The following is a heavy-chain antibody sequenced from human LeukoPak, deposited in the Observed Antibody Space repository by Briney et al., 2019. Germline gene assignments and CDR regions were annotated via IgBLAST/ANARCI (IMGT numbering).Heavy chain of an antibody. V-gene: IGHV3-33*01. CDR3: ARELRYFDWLFDY. CDR2: IWYDGSNK. Sequence: PGGPLRLSCAASGFTFSSYGMHWVRQAPGKGLEWVAVIWYDGSNKYYADSVKGRFTISRDNSKNTLYLQMNSLRAEDTAVYYCARELRYFDWLFDYWGQGTLVTVSS. CDR1: GFTFSSYG. J-gene: IGHJ4*02. D-gene: IGHD3-9*01.